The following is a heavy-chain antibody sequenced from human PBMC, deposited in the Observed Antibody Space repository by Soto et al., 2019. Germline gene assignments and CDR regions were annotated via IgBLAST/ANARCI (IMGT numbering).Heavy chain of an antibody. CDR3: ARGRKYYDILTGFFGP. Sequence: RRSLTSVVPGGSISKGGYCCRWIRTHPRTDLDCIGYVYHSGRTYYTSTLKTRATISVDRSKNQFSLKLRSVTAADTAVYYWARGRKYYDILTGFFGPWGAGTLDTVSS. CDR1: GGSISKGGYC. D-gene: IGHD3-9*01. V-gene: IGHV4-30-2*01. J-gene: IGHJ5*02. CDR2: VYHSGRT.